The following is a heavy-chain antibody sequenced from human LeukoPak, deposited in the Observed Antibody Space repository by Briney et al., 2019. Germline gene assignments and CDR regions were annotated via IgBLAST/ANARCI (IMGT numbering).Heavy chain of an antibody. V-gene: IGHV1-69*01. D-gene: IGHD3-9*01. J-gene: IGHJ4*02. CDR3: ARVDDILTGYPR. Sequence: GASVKVSCKASGGTFSSYAISWVRQAPGQGLEWMGGIIPIFGTANYAQKFQGRVTITADESTSTAYMELSSLRSEDTAVYSCARVDDILTGYPRWGQGTLVTVSS. CDR2: IIPIFGTA. CDR1: GGTFSSYA.